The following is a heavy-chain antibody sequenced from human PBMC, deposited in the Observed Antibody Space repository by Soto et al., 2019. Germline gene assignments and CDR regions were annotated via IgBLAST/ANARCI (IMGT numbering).Heavy chain of an antibody. J-gene: IGHJ3*02. CDR3: ASPYCSGGICYSGWAFDI. CDR1: GFTFSSYA. Sequence: QVQLVESGGGVVQPGRSLRLSCAASGFTFSSYAMHWVRQAPGKGLEWVAVISYDGSNKYYADSVKGRFTISRDNSKNTLYLQMNSLRAEDTAVYYCASPYCSGGICYSGWAFDIWGQGTMVTVSS. D-gene: IGHD2-15*01. CDR2: ISYDGSNK. V-gene: IGHV3-30-3*01.